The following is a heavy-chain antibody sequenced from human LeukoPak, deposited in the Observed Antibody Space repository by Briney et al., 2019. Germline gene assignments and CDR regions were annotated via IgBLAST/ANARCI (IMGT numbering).Heavy chain of an antibody. Sequence: ASVKVSCKASGYTFTGYYMHWVRQAPGQGLEWMGWINPNSGGTNYAQKFQGRVTMTRDTSISTAYMELSRLRSDDTAVYYCATMVRGVIGALNWFDPWGQGTLVTVSS. V-gene: IGHV1-2*02. J-gene: IGHJ5*02. CDR3: ATMVRGVIGALNWFDP. CDR2: INPNSGGT. D-gene: IGHD3-10*01. CDR1: GYTFTGYY.